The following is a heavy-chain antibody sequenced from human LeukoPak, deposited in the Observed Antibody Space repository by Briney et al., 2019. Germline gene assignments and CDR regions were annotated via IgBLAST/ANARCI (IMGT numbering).Heavy chain of an antibody. CDR2: IVVGSGNT. D-gene: IGHD4-17*01. CDR1: GFTFTSSA. Sequence: ASVKVSCKASGFTFTSSAMQWVRQARGQRLEWIGWIVVGSGNTNYAQKFQERVTITRDMSTSTAYMELSSLRSEDTAVYYCAAAPAGGDYGHYYGMDVWGQGTTVTVSS. CDR3: AAAPAGGDYGHYYGMDV. V-gene: IGHV1-58*02. J-gene: IGHJ6*02.